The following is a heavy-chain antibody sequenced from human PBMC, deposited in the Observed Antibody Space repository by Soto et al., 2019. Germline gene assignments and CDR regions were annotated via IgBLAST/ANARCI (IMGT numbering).Heavy chain of an antibody. D-gene: IGHD3-10*01. CDR1: LYSFTHYL. J-gene: IGHJ4*02. V-gene: IGHV5-51*04. CDR3: ARSGFYYGSGRPPSWGYCDY. Sequence: GESLHISRDGSLYSFTHYLIWSGRRMPVKGLEWMVIIYPVXSDTRYSPSSQGHVTISHDKPISTRYLHWGSLKASDTAIYYGARSGFYYGSGRPPSWGYCDYWVQATLVTVSS. CDR2: IYPVXSDT.